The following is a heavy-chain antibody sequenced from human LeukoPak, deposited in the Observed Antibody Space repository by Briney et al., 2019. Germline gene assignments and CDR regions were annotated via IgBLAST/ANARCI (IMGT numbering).Heavy chain of an antibody. V-gene: IGHV3-48*01. D-gene: IGHD5-18*01. J-gene: IGHJ4*02. CDR1: GFTFSSYS. CDR3: ARAGDSYGVDY. CDR2: ISSSGSSV. Sequence: GGSLRLSCAASGFTFSSYSMNWVRQAPGKGLEWVSHISSSGSSVFYADSVKGRFTISRDNAKNSLYLQMNSLRAEDTAVYYCARAGDSYGVDYWGQGTLVTVSS.